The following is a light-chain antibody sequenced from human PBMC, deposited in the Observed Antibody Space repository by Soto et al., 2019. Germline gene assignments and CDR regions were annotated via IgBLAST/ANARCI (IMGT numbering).Light chain of an antibody. J-gene: IGKJ4*01. CDR2: GAS. Sequence: EIVLTQSPGTLSLSPGERATLSCRASQSVISSYLAWNQQKPGKAPSLLIYGASSRATGIPDRCSGSGSGTDFPLTISRLEPEYCAVYYCHQYDSSPLIFGGGTKVEIK. V-gene: IGKV3-20*01. CDR1: QSVISSY. CDR3: HQYDSSPLI.